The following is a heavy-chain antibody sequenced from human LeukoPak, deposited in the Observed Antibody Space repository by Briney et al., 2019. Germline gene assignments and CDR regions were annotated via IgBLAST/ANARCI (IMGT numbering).Heavy chain of an antibody. D-gene: IGHD4-17*01. CDR3: ARDAGGVTNIDY. CDR2: MNPNSGNT. Sequence: ASVKVSCKASGYTFTSYDINWVRQATGQGLEWMGWMNPNSGNTGNAQKFQGRVTMTRNTSISTAYTELSSLRSEDTAVYYCARDAGGVTNIDYWGQGTLVTVSS. J-gene: IGHJ4*02. CDR1: GYTFTSYD. V-gene: IGHV1-8*01.